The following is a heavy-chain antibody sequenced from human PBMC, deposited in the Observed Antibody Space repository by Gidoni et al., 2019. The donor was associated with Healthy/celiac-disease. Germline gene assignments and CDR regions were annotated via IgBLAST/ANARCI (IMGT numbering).Heavy chain of an antibody. V-gene: IGHV4-34*01. Sequence: QVQLPQWGAGLLKPSETLSLTCAVYGGSFSGYYWSWIRQPPGKGLEWIGEIKHSGRTNYNPSLKSRVTISVDTSKNQFSLKLSSVTAADTAVYYCVVGLRLGELSIPADYYGMDVWGQGTTVTVSS. J-gene: IGHJ6*02. CDR1: GGSFSGYY. D-gene: IGHD3-16*02. CDR3: VVGLRLGELSIPADYYGMDV. CDR2: IKHSGRT.